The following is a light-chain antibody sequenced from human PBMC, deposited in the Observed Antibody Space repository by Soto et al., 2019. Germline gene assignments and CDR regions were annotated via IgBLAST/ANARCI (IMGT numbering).Light chain of an antibody. CDR1: QSVSSSY. CDR2: GAS. Sequence: ESVLTQSPGTLSLSPGERATLSCRASQSVSSSYLAWYQQKHGQAPRLLIYGASSRATGIPDRFSGSGSGTDLTLTISRLEPEDFAVYYCQQYNSWWTFGQGTKVEIK. J-gene: IGKJ1*01. V-gene: IGKV3-20*01. CDR3: QQYNSWWT.